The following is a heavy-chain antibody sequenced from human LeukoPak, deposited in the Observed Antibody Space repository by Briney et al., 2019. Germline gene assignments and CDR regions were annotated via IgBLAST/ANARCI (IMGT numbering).Heavy chain of an antibody. Sequence: GGSLRLSCAASGFTFSSYSMNWVRQAPGKGLEWVSYISSSSSTIYYADSVKGRFTISRDNAKNSLYLQMNSLRAEDTAVYYCASGHYGSGSPLFDYWGQGTLVTVSS. CDR1: GFTFSSYS. J-gene: IGHJ4*02. CDR3: ASGHYGSGSPLFDY. CDR2: ISSSSSTI. D-gene: IGHD3-10*01. V-gene: IGHV3-48*04.